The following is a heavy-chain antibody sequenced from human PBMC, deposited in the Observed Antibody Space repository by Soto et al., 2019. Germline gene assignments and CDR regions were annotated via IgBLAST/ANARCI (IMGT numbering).Heavy chain of an antibody. J-gene: IGHJ4*02. CDR3: PRPGSFDF. CDR2: IRNKANNYAT. V-gene: IGHV3-73*01. D-gene: IGHD1-1*01. Sequence: GGSLRLSCATTGFTFAGSAIHWVRQAPGKGLEWIGRIRNKANNYATAYPASVAGRFTISRDDSKTTAYLEMNSLKTEDTAMYYRPRPGSFDFRGQGTLLTGSS. CDR1: GFTFAGSA.